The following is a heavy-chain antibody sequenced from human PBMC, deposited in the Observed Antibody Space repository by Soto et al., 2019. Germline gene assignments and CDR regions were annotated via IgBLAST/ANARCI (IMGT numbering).Heavy chain of an antibody. CDR3: ARDPHYYGSGSYYNPLNWFDP. CDR2: ISSSSSYI. V-gene: IGHV3-21*01. J-gene: IGHJ5*02. Sequence: EVQLVESGGGLVKPGGSLRLSCAASGFTFSSYSMNWVRQAPGKGLEWVSSISSSSSYIYYADSVKGRFTISRDNAKNSLYRQMNSLRAEDTAVHYCARDPHYYGSGSYYNPLNWFDPWGQGSLVTVSS. CDR1: GFTFSSYS. D-gene: IGHD3-10*01.